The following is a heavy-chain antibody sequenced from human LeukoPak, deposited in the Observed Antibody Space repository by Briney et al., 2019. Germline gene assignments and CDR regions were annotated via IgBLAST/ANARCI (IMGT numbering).Heavy chain of an antibody. J-gene: IGHJ3*01. CDR3: TLTRT. Sequence: GGSLRLSCAASGFTFSNAWMNWVRQAPGKGLEWVGRIKIKTDGGTTDYAAPVKGRFTISRHYSKNTLYLQITSPKTEDTAVYYSTLTRTWGQRTMVTVSS. CDR2: IKIKTDGGTT. V-gene: IGHV3-15*07. D-gene: IGHD3-10*01. CDR1: GFTFSNAW.